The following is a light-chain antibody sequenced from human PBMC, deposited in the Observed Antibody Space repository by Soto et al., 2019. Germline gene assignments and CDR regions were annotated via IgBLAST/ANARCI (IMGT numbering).Light chain of an antibody. V-gene: IGKV3D-15*01. CDR1: QSVNIN. J-gene: IGKJ4*01. CDR2: GAS. CDR3: PQYKDWPPLT. Sequence: EIAMTQSPVTLSASPGERVTLSCRASQSVNINLAWYQQRPGQAPRVLIYGASNRASGIPDRFSGSGSGTDFTLTISSLEPDDFALYYCPQYKDWPPLTFGGGTRVEIK.